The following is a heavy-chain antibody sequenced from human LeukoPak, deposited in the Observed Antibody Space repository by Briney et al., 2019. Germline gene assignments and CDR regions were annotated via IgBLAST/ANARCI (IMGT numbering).Heavy chain of an antibody. V-gene: IGHV1-69*13. J-gene: IGHJ4*02. CDR3: AREPGIAVAGYAFDC. CDR2: IIPIFGTA. D-gene: IGHD6-19*01. Sequence: GASVKLSCKASGGTFSSYAISWVRQAPGQGLEWMGGIIPIFGTANYAQKFQGRVTITADESTSTAYMELSSLRSEDTAVYYCAREPGIAVAGYAFDCWGQGTLVTVSS. CDR1: GGTFSSYA.